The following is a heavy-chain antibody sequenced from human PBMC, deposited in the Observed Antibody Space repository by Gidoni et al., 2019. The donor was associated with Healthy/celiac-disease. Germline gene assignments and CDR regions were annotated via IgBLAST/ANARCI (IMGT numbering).Heavy chain of an antibody. Sequence: QEQLVESGGGVAQPGRSLRVSCPASGFPFSSTAMHWVRQAPGKGLEWVAVRSYDGSTKKYADSVKGRFTSSRDNSKNTLYLQMNRLRAEDTAVYYCARDLYSGSYGPRAFEYWGQGTLVTVSA. V-gene: IGHV3-30*04. D-gene: IGHD1-26*01. CDR1: GFPFSSTA. J-gene: IGHJ4*02. CDR2: RSYDGSTK. CDR3: ARDLYSGSYGPRAFEY.